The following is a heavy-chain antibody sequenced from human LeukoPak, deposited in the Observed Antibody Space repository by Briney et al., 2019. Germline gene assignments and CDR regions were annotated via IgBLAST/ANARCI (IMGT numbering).Heavy chain of an antibody. CDR1: GFTFSSYG. Sequence: GGSLRLSCAASGFTFSSYGMSWVRQAPGKGLEWVSAISGSGGSTYYADSVKGRFTISRDNSKNTLYLQMNSLRAEDTAVYYCAREGFGNYYMDVWGKGTTVTVSS. V-gene: IGHV3-23*01. J-gene: IGHJ6*03. CDR2: ISGSGGST. D-gene: IGHD3-10*01. CDR3: AREGFGNYYMDV.